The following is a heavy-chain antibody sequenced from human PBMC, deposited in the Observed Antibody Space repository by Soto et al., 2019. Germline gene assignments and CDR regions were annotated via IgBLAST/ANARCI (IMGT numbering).Heavy chain of an antibody. V-gene: IGHV3-21*01. CDR3: ARSPRGGGNLYYYYYMDV. J-gene: IGHJ6*03. D-gene: IGHD3-16*01. Sequence: GGSLRLSCAASGFTFSSYSMNWVRQAPGKGLEWVSSISSSSSYIYYADSVKGRFTISRDNAKNSLYLQMNSLRAEDTAVYYCARSPRGGGNLYYYYYMDVWGKGTTVTVSS. CDR1: GFTFSSYS. CDR2: ISSSSSYI.